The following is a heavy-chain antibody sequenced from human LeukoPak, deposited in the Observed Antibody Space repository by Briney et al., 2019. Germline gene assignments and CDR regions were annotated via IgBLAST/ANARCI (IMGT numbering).Heavy chain of an antibody. Sequence: GAPLKVSCKASGGTFSSSAISSVRQAPGQGLEWMRKIIPILGIANYAQKCQGRVTITADKSTSTAYMELSSLRSEDTAVYYCARIGRLGAAYWGQGTLVTVSS. CDR3: ARIGRLGAAY. V-gene: IGHV1-69*04. D-gene: IGHD2-15*01. CDR2: IIPILGIA. J-gene: IGHJ4*02. CDR1: GGTFSSSA.